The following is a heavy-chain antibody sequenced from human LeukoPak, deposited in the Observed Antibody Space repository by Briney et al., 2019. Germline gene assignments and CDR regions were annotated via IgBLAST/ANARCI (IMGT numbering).Heavy chain of an antibody. D-gene: IGHD3-22*01. J-gene: IGHJ4*02. CDR3: AKDINRGSSGIDY. CDR2: ISYDGSNK. V-gene: IGHV3-30*18. CDR1: GLTFSSFG. Sequence: GGSLRLSCAASGLTFSSFGMHWVRQAPGKGLEWVAVISYDGSNKYYADSVRGRFTISRDNSKNTLYLQMNSLRAEDTGVYYCAKDINRGSSGIDYWGQGTLVTVSS.